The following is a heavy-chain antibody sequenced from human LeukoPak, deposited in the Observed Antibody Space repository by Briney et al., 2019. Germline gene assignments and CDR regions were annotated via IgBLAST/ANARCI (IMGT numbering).Heavy chain of an antibody. CDR1: GGSINSYY. V-gene: IGHV4-34*01. D-gene: IGHD2-8*01. CDR2: INHSGST. Sequence: SETLSLTCTVSGGSINSYYWSWVRQPAEKGLEWIGEINHSGSTNYNPSLKSRVTISVDTSKNQFSLKLSSVTAADTAVYYCARGRSNGWFYWGQGTLVTVSS. J-gene: IGHJ4*02. CDR3: ARGRSNGWFY.